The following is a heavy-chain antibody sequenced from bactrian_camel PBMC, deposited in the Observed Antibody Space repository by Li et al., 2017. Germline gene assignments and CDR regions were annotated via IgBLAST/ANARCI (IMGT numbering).Heavy chain of an antibody. Sequence: VQLVESGGDSVQAGGSLRLSCAHSGRTYSRWCMGWFREVSGKERVGLATIDYSGMTAYADSVKGRFTISKDNNKKIIYLQMDHLTTEASDTYRCEASWDVTEVADLSNIASTEFGYWGEGTQVTVS. CDR1: GRTYSRWC. V-gene: IGHV3S67*01. J-gene: IGHJ4*01. CDR3: EASWDVTEVADLSNIASTEFGY. D-gene: IGHD5*01. CDR2: IDYSGMT.